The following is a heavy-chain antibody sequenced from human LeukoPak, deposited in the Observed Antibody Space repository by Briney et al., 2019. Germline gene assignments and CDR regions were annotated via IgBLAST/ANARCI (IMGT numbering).Heavy chain of an antibody. Sequence: GGSLRLSCAASGFTFSSYWMHWVRQAPGKGLVWVSRIGGDDTRTIYADSVKGRFTISRDNAKNALYLQMSSLRADDTAVYYCARGAVFHAFDIWGQGTVVTVSS. CDR1: GFTFSSYW. J-gene: IGHJ3*02. CDR3: ARGAVFHAFDI. V-gene: IGHV3-74*01. D-gene: IGHD5/OR15-5a*01. CDR2: IGGDDTRT.